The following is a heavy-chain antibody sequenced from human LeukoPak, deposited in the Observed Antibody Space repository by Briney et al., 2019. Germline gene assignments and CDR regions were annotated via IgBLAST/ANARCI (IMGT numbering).Heavy chain of an antibody. CDR3: AKESGAHDAFDI. Sequence: PAGSLRLSCAASGFTFSNYWMHWVRQAPGKGLVWVSRINSDGSSTSYADSVKGRFTISRDNSKNTLYLQMNTLRAEDTAVYYCAKESGAHDAFDIWGQGTMVTVSS. V-gene: IGHV3-74*01. D-gene: IGHD1-26*01. CDR1: GFTFSNYW. J-gene: IGHJ3*02. CDR2: INSDGSST.